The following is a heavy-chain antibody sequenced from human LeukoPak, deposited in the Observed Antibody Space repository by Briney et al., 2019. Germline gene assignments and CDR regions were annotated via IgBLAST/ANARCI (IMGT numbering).Heavy chain of an antibody. V-gene: IGHV1-69*13. CDR3: ARDGYSSSSFTPFDY. CDR2: IIPIFGTA. CDR1: GRTFSSYA. J-gene: IGHJ4*02. D-gene: IGHD6-6*01. Sequence: SVKVSCKASGRTFSSYAISWVRQAPGQGLEWMGGIIPIFGTANYAQKFQGRVTITADESTSTAYMELSSLRSEDTAVYYCARDGYSSSSFTPFDYWGQGTLVTVSS.